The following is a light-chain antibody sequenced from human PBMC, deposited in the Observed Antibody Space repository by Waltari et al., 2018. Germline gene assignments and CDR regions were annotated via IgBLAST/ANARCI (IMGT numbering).Light chain of an antibody. Sequence: QSALTQPASVSGSPGQSITISCTGTSNDIGDYDYVSWYQQHPGQAPKLMIYAVTRRPSGVSDRFSASKSGNTASLTISGLQAEDEADYYCSSYTASGTLVFGGGTKMTVL. J-gene: IGLJ2*01. CDR3: SSYTASGTLV. CDR1: SNDIGDYDY. V-gene: IGLV2-14*01. CDR2: AVT.